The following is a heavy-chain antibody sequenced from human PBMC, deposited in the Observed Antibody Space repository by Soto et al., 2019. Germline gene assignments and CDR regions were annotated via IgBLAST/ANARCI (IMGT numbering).Heavy chain of an antibody. Sequence: GGSLRLSCTASGFTFGDYAMSWFRQAPGKGLEWVGFIRSKAYGGTTECAASVKGRFTISRDDSKSIAYLQMNSLKTEDTAVYYCTRDPSTYYYGSGIWGQGTMVTVSS. V-gene: IGHV3-49*03. CDR1: GFTFGDYA. CDR3: TRDPSTYYYGSGI. D-gene: IGHD3-10*01. CDR2: IRSKAYGGTT. J-gene: IGHJ3*02.